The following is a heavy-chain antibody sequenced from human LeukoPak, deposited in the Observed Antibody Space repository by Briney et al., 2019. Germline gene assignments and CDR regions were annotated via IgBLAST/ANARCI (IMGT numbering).Heavy chain of an antibody. Sequence: GSLRLSCAASGFTFSSYWMSWIRQPPGKGLEWIGTIYYSGSTYYNPSLKSRVTISVDTSKNQFSLKLSSVTAADTAVYYCAYASSWYAFDYWGQGTLVTVSS. D-gene: IGHD6-13*01. CDR2: IYYSGST. J-gene: IGHJ4*02. CDR1: GFTFSSYW. V-gene: IGHV4-59*04. CDR3: AYASSWYAFDY.